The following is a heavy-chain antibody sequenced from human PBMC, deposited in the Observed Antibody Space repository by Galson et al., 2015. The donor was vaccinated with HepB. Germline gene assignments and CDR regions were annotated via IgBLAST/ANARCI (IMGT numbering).Heavy chain of an antibody. CDR3: ARAAPYGSGNPHAKDNWFDP. J-gene: IGHJ5*02. Sequence: SLRLSCAASGFTFSSYWMHWVRQAPGKGLVWVSRINSDGSSTSYADSVKGRFTISRDNAKNTLYLQMNSLRAEDTAVYYCARAAPYGSGNPHAKDNWFDPWGQGTLVTVSS. D-gene: IGHD3-10*01. V-gene: IGHV3-74*01. CDR1: GFTFSSYW. CDR2: INSDGSST.